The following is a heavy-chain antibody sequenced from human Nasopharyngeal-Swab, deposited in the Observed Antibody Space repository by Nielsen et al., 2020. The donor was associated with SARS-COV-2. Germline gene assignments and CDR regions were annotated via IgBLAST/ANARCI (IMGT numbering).Heavy chain of an antibody. CDR2: MNNSGST. V-gene: IGHV4-34*01. CDR1: GGSLSGYY. CDR3: ARGWGYSSSWYGVFDY. Sequence: SETLSLTCAVYGGSLSGYYWSWIRQSAGKGLEWIGEMNNSGSTNYNPSLKSRVTISVDTSKNQFSLKLSSVTAADTAVYYCARGWGYSSSWYGVFDYWVQGTLVTVSS. J-gene: IGHJ4*02. D-gene: IGHD6-13*01.